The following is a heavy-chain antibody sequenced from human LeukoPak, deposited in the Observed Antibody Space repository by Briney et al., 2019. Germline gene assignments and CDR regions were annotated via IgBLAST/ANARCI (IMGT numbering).Heavy chain of an antibody. J-gene: IGHJ3*02. CDR1: GGSISSHY. D-gene: IGHD1-14*01. CDR2: IFYSGNT. Sequence: SETLTLTCTVSGGSISSHYWSWIRQPPGKGLEWIGYIFYSGNTNYNPSLKSRVTTSVDTSKNQFSLKLSSVTAADTAVYFCARDRGTLTAIDAFDIWGRGTVVTVSS. CDR3: ARDRGTLTAIDAFDI. V-gene: IGHV4-59*11.